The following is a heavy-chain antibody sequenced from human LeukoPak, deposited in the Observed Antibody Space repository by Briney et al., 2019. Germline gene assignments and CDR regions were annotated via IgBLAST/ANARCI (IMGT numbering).Heavy chain of an antibody. D-gene: IGHD2-21*02. V-gene: IGHV3-23*01. CDR3: ARVVCGGDCYYYYYYYMDV. CDR1: GFAFSSYA. CDR2: FSGGGGST. J-gene: IGHJ6*03. Sequence: GGTLRLSCAASGFAFSSYAMSWVRQAPGKGLEWVSGFSGGGGSTYYADSVKGRFTISRDNSKNTLYLQMNSLRAEDTAVYYCARVVCGGDCYYYYYYYMDVWGKGTTVTVSS.